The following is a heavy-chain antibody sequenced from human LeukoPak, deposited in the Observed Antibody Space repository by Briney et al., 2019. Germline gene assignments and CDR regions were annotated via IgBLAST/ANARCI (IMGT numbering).Heavy chain of an antibody. CDR2: TNWDGAST. V-gene: IGHV3-20*04. D-gene: IGHD2-2*01. J-gene: IGHJ6*03. CDR3: GRVYCSTTSCYDYYDYYMDV. CDR1: GFRFDDYG. Sequence: GGSLRLSCAASGFRFDDYGMSWVRHVPGKGLEWVSGTNWDGASTGYADSVKGRFTISRDNVKNSLYLQMNSLRVEEAALYFCGRVYCSTTSCYDYYDYYMDVWGIGTAVTVSS.